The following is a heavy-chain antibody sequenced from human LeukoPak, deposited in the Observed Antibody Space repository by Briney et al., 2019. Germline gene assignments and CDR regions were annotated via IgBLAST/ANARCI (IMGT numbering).Heavy chain of an antibody. Sequence: PGGSLRLSCAASGFTFSSYAMSWVRQAPGKGLEWVSAISGSGGSTYYADSVKGRSTISRDNSKNTLYLQMNSLRAEDTAVYYCGSSGSYKLAFDIWGQGTMVTVSS. CDR1: GFTFSSYA. V-gene: IGHV3-23*01. CDR2: ISGSGGST. J-gene: IGHJ3*02. D-gene: IGHD3-10*01. CDR3: GSSGSYKLAFDI.